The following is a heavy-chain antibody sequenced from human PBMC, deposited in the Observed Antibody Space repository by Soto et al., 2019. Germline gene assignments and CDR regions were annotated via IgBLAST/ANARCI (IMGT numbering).Heavy chain of an antibody. J-gene: IGHJ6*02. CDR3: AKDAFDPYCSSTSCYPAYYYYGMDV. V-gene: IGHV3-23*01. CDR2: ISGSGGST. CDR1: GFTFSSYA. D-gene: IGHD2-2*01. Sequence: EVQLLESGGGLVQPGGSLRLSCAASGFTFSSYAMSWVRQAPGKGLEWVSAISGSGGSTYYADSVKGRFTISRDNSKNKLYLQMNSLRAEDTAVYYCAKDAFDPYCSSTSCYPAYYYYGMDVWGQGTTVTVSS.